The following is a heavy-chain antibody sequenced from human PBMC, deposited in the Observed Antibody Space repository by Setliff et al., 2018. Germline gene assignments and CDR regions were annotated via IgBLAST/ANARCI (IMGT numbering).Heavy chain of an antibody. CDR3: ARTPYYSSGYFNY. D-gene: IGHD3-22*01. Sequence: ASVKVSCKASGHIFTHYAIHWVRQAPGQRLEWMGWINAGNGNTKYSQQFQGRVTITRDTSASTAYMELSSLTSEDTAVYYCARTPYYSSGYFNYWGQGTLVTVSS. V-gene: IGHV1-3*01. J-gene: IGHJ4*02. CDR2: INAGNGNT. CDR1: GHIFTHYA.